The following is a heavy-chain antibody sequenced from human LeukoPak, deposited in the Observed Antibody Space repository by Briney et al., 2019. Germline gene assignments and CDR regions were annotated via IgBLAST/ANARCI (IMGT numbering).Heavy chain of an antibody. V-gene: IGHV4-34*01. CDR3: ASRTRYSSSAGGDY. CDR1: GGSFSGYY. D-gene: IGHD6-6*01. J-gene: IGHJ4*02. Sequence: SETLSLTCAVYGGSFSGYYWSWIRQPPGKGLEWIGEINHSGSTNYNPSLKSRVTISVDTSKNQFSLKLRSVTAADTAVYYCASRTRYSSSAGGDYWGQGILVTVSS. CDR2: INHSGST.